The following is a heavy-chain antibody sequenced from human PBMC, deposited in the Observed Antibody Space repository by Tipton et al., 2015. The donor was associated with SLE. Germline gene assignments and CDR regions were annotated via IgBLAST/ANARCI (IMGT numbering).Heavy chain of an antibody. D-gene: IGHD6-13*01. V-gene: IGHV4-59*01. Sequence: TLSLTCTVSGGSFSTYYWSWIRQPPGKGLEWIGYIYYSGSTNYNPSLKSRVTILVDTSKNQFSLKLSSVTAADTAVYYCARDWVYSSSFRYGMDVWGQGTTVTVSS. CDR2: IYYSGST. CDR1: GGSFSTYY. CDR3: ARDWVYSSSFRYGMDV. J-gene: IGHJ6*02.